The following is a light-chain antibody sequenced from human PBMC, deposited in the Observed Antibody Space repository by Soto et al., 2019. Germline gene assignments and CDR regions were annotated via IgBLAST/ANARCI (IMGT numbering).Light chain of an antibody. J-gene: IGLJ2*01. Sequence: QSALTQPASVSGSPGQSITISCTGTSSDVGGSNYVSWYQQHPGEAPKLMIYDVSYLPSGISNRFSGSKSGNTASLTISRLQAEDEADYFCSSFGGSSTRFGGGTKLTVL. V-gene: IGLV2-14*01. CDR2: DVS. CDR1: SSDVGGSNY. CDR3: SSFGGSSTR.